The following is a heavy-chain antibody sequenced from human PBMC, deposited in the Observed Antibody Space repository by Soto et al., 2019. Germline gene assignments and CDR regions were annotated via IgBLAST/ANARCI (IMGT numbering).Heavy chain of an antibody. CDR2: IYYSGST. Sequence: QVQLQESGPGLVKPSQTLSLTCTVSGGSISSGGYYWSWIRQHPGKGLEWIGYIYYSGSTYYNPSLKSRVTLSVDTSKNQFSLKLSSVTAADTAVYYCARAGGCSSTSCYSLGAHFDYWGQGTLVTVSS. D-gene: IGHD2-2*01. CDR1: GGSISSGGYY. CDR3: ARAGGCSSTSCYSLGAHFDY. J-gene: IGHJ4*02. V-gene: IGHV4-31*03.